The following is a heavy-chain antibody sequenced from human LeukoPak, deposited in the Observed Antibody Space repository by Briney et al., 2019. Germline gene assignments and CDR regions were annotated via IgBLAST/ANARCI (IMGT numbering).Heavy chain of an antibody. V-gene: IGHV3-7*01. CDR3: ARNRATNDY. CDR2: MKDDGDEI. D-gene: IGHD1-26*01. J-gene: IGHJ4*02. CDR1: GVTFKNYR. Sequence: GGSLRLSCTASGVTFKNYRMTWVRQAPGEGLEWVASMKDDGDEIQYVDSVKSRVTISRDNAKNSLYLQMNNLRAEDTAVYYCARNRATNDYWGQGTLVTVSS.